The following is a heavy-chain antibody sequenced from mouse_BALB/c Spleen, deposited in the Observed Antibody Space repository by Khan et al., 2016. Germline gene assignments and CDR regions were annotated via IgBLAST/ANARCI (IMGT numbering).Heavy chain of an antibody. J-gene: IGHJ3*01. D-gene: IGHD2-14*01. CDR2: INPYNGDT. Sequence: VQLKQSGPELVKPGASVKTSCKASGYFFTDYFMNWVMQSHGKSLEWIGRINPYNGDTFFNQKLKDKATLTVDKSSRTAHMELRSLASEDSAVYFCARGGCRYELAYWGQGTLVTVSA. V-gene: IGHV1-20*02. CDR3: ARGGCRYELAY. CDR1: GYFFTDYF.